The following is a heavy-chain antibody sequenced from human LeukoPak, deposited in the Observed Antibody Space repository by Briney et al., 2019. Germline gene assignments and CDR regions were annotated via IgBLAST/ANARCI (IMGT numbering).Heavy chain of an antibody. V-gene: IGHV3-23*01. CDR2: IRGGGGAT. CDR1: VFTFSTYA. CDR3: AKAQKAADDTFNAPPDY. D-gene: IGHD1-1*01. Sequence: GGSLRLSCAASVFTFSTYAMSWVRQAPGKGLEWVSAIRGGGGATYYADSVKGRFTIARDNSKNTLYLQMNSLRAEDTAVYYCAKAQKAADDTFNAPPDYWGQGTLVTVSS. J-gene: IGHJ4*02.